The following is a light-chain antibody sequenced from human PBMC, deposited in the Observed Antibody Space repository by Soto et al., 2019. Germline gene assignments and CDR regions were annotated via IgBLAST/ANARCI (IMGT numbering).Light chain of an antibody. V-gene: IGKV1-33*01. J-gene: IGKJ2*01. CDR2: DAS. CDR3: QGYT. Sequence: DIQMTQSPSSLSASVGDRVTITCQASQDISNYLNWYQQKPGKAPKLLIYDASNLETGVPSRFSGSGSGTDFTFTISSLQPEDIATYYCQGYTFGQGTKLEIK. CDR1: QDISNY.